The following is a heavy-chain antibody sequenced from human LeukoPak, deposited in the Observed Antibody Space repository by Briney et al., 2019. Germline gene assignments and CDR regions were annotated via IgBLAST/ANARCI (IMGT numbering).Heavy chain of an antibody. V-gene: IGHV4-34*01. Sequence: PSETLSLTCAVYGGSFSGYYWSWIRQPPGKGLEWIGEINHSGSTNYNPSLKSRVTISVDTSENQFSLKLSSVTAADTAVYYCARGETGYYDSSGYFDYWGQGTLVTVSS. CDR3: ARGETGYYDSSGYFDY. J-gene: IGHJ4*02. D-gene: IGHD3-22*01. CDR1: GGSFSGYY. CDR2: INHSGST.